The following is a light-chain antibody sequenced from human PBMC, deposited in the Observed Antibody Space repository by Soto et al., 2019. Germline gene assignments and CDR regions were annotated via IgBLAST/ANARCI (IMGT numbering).Light chain of an antibody. Sequence: QSVLTQPPSASGTPGQRVTISCSGSSSNFGSNTVNWYQQLPGTAPKLLIYSNNQRPSGVSDRFSGSKSGNTASLTISGLQAEDEADYYCSSYTSSSTLYVFGTGTKVTVL. CDR2: SNN. CDR3: SSYTSSSTLYV. J-gene: IGLJ1*01. V-gene: IGLV1-44*01. CDR1: SSNFGSNT.